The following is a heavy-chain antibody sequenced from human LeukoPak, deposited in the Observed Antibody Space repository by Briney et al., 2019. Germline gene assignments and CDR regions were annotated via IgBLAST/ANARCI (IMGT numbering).Heavy chain of an antibody. D-gene: IGHD3-3*01. J-gene: IGHJ4*02. CDR1: GGSISGTPHY. CDR3: ARASTIFGHFAY. CDR2: IYYSGST. V-gene: IGHV4-39*07. Sequence: SETLSLTCAISGGSISGTPHYWGWIRQPPGKGLEWIGSIYYSGSTYYNPSLKSRLTISVDTCKNQFSLKLSSVTAADTAVYYCARASTIFGHFAYWGRGTLVTVSS.